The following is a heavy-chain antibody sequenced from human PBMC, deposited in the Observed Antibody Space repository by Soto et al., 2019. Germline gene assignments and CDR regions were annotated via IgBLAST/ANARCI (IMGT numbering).Heavy chain of an antibody. CDR1: GYTFTSYY. D-gene: IGHD2-8*01. J-gene: IGHJ6*02. V-gene: IGHV1-46*01. Sequence: ASVKVSCKASGYTFTSYYMHWVRQAPGQGLEWMGIINPSGGSTSYAQKFQDRVTMTRDTSTSTVYMELSSLRSEDTAVYYCARDSVRQARNGGLWSPVNYYYYYGMDVWGQGTTVTVSS. CDR2: INPSGGST. CDR3: ARDSVRQARNGGLWSPVNYYYYYGMDV.